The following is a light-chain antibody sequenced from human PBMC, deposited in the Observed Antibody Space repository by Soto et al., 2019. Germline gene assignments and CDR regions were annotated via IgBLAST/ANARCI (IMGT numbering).Light chain of an antibody. V-gene: IGKV3-15*01. J-gene: IGKJ2*01. CDR2: DAS. CDR1: QSVNTN. CDR3: QQYNNWPPKYT. Sequence: ETVMTQSPATLSLSPGERATVSCRASQSVNTNVAWYQQKLGQAPRLLIYDASTRATAIPVRFSGSGSGTEFTFTISSLQSEDLAVYYCQQYNNWPPKYTFGQGTKLEIK.